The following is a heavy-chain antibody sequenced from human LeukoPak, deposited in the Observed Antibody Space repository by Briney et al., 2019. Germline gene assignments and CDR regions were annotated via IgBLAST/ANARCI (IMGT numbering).Heavy chain of an antibody. D-gene: IGHD1-26*01. V-gene: IGHV3-30*04. CDR1: GFTFSTYA. CDR3: ARDFSRGSYKGRDYYMDV. CDR2: ISYDVSKT. J-gene: IGHJ6*03. Sequence: PERSLRLSCAASGFTFSTYAMHWVRQAPGKGLEWVAVISYDVSKTYYADSVKGRFTISRDNSKNTLYLQMNSLRAEDTAVYYCARDFSRGSYKGRDYYMDVWGKGTTVTVSS.